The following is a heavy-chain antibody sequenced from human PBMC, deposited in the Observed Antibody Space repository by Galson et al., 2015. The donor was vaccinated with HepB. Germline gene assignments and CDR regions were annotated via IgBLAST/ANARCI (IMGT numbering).Heavy chain of an antibody. CDR1: GDSVSSDSVA. J-gene: IGHJ6*02. CDR3: ARDRGSSWNYHYYAMDV. Sequence: CAISGDSVSSDSVAWNWIRQSPSRGLEWLGRTYYRSKWYNDYAVSVKSRITISPDTSKNQFSLHLNSVIPEDTVVYYCARDRGSSWNYHYYAMDVWGQGTTVTVSS. CDR2: TYYRSKWYN. D-gene: IGHD6-13*01. V-gene: IGHV6-1*01.